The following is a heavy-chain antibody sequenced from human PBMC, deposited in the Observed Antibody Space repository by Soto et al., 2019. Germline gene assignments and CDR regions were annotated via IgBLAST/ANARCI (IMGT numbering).Heavy chain of an antibody. CDR1: GYTFTSYP. V-gene: IGHV1-3*01. D-gene: IGHD5-18*01. J-gene: IGHJ6*02. CDR2: IDAGNGNT. CDR3: ARAGYTYGSPHYGMDV. Sequence: ASVKVSCKASGYTFTSYPTHWVRQAPGQRLEWMGWIDAGNGNTKYSQKFRGRVTFTTDTSASTAYMDLSSLRSEDTAVYYCARAGYTYGSPHYGMDVWGQGTTVTVSS.